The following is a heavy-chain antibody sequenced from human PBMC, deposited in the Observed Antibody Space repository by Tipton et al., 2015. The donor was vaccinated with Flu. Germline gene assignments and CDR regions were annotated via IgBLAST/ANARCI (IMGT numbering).Heavy chain of an antibody. V-gene: IGHV4-4*07. J-gene: IGHJ4*02. CDR1: GDSISGYY. CDR2: VYTSGNT. CDR3: AKGRGAASSSGVFDS. D-gene: IGHD6-6*01. Sequence: TLSLTCTVSGDSISGYYWSWIRQPAGKGLEWIGRVYTSGNTIYNPSLKSRVTMSLDASKNQFSLSLTSVTAADSAVYFCAKGRGAASSSGVFDSWGQGTLVTVSS.